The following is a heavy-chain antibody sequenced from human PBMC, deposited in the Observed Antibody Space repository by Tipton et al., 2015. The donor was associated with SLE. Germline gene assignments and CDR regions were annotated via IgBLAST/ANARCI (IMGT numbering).Heavy chain of an antibody. V-gene: IGHV3-7*01. J-gene: IGHJ4*02. Sequence: SLRLSCAASGFTFGRFWMSWVRQAPGKGLECVANMDQDGSEESYVDSVKGRFTISRDNAKNSLYLQMNSLRVEGTAVYYCARHNTLTGFYDYWGQGSLVTVSS. CDR2: MDQDGSEE. CDR1: GFTFGRFW. D-gene: IGHD3-9*01. CDR3: ARHNTLTGFYDY.